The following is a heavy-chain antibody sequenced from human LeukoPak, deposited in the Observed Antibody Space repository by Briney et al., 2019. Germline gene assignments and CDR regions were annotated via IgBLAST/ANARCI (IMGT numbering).Heavy chain of an antibody. CDR3: AREVRRAFDY. CDR1: GGSISSYY. Sequence: SETLSLTCTVSGGSISSYYWSWIRQPPGKGLEWIGYIYYSGSTNYNPSLKSRVTISVDTSKNQFSLKLSSVTAADTAVYYCAREVRRAFDYWGQGTLVTVSS. J-gene: IGHJ4*02. CDR2: IYYSGST. D-gene: IGHD2-2*01. V-gene: IGHV4-59*01.